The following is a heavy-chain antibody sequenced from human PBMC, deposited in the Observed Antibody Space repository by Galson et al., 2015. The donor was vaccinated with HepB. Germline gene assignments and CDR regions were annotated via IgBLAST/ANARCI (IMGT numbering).Heavy chain of an antibody. CDR2: ISASGGST. CDR1: GFTFSSYA. D-gene: IGHD4-23*01. Sequence: SLRLSCAASGFTFSSYAMSWVRQAPGKGLEWVSTISASGGSTYYADSVKGRFTISRDNSKNTLYLQMNSLRAEDTAVYYCAKLDYGSNSRGFDYWGQGTLVPVSS. CDR3: AKLDYGSNSRGFDY. J-gene: IGHJ4*02. V-gene: IGHV3-23*01.